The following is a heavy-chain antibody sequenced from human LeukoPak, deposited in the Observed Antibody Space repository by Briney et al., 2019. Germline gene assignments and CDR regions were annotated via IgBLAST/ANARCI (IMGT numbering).Heavy chain of an antibody. J-gene: IGHJ4*02. V-gene: IGHV1-69*13. CDR3: ARDLSYYDSSGYYSLYFDY. CDR1: GGTFSSYA. Sequence: RRASVKVSCKASGGTFSSYAISWVRQAPGQGLEWMGGIIPIFGTANYAQKFQGRVTITADESTSTAYMELSSLRSEDTAVYYCARDLSYYDSSGYYSLYFDYWGQGTLVTVSS. D-gene: IGHD3-22*01. CDR2: IIPIFGTA.